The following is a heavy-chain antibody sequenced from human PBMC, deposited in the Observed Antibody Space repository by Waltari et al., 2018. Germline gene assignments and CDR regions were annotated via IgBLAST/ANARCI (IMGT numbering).Heavy chain of an antibody. J-gene: IGHJ4*02. D-gene: IGHD1-26*01. Sequence: HVQLVQSGADVRKPGSSVKVSCQASVGTFSDYASNWGRQAPGQGPEWMGRISHNLNVINAAEQSQARHTVNADKSTSTVYMELSSLGSEDAVVDFCAREEPGFGGSYVFWGQGTLVTVSS. CDR3: AREEPGFGGSYVF. CDR2: ISHNLNVI. V-gene: IGHV1-69*04. CDR1: VGTFSDYA.